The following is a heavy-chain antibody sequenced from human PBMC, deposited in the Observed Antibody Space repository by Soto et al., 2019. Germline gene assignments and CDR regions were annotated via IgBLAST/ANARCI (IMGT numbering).Heavy chain of an antibody. D-gene: IGHD6-6*01. Sequence: ASVKVSCKASGYTFTSYDINWVRQATGQGLEWMGWMNPNSGGTNYAQKFQGWVTMTRDTSISTAYMELSRLRSDDTAVYYCARGGEYSSSSGYDYWGQGTLVTVSS. J-gene: IGHJ4*02. CDR1: GYTFTSYD. CDR2: MNPNSGGT. V-gene: IGHV1-2*04. CDR3: ARGGEYSSSSGYDY.